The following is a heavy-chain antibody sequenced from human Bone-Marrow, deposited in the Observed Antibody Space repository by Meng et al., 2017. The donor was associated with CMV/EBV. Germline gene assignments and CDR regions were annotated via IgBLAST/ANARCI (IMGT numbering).Heavy chain of an antibody. V-gene: IGHV4-39*07. Sequence: GSLRLSCTVSGGSISSSSYYWGWIRQAPGKGLEWIGSIYYSGSTYYNPSLRSRVTISLDTSKNQFSLKLNSVTAADTAVYYCARYYCIGNSCYTTNWFDPWGQGTQVTVSS. CDR2: IYYSGST. CDR3: ARYYCIGNSCYTTNWFDP. CDR1: GGSISSSSYY. J-gene: IGHJ5*02. D-gene: IGHD2-15*01.